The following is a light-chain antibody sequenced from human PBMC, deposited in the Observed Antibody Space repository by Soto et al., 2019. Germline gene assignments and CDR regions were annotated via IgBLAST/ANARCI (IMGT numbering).Light chain of an antibody. CDR1: QTISSW. CDR2: KAS. CDR3: QQYNNWPQT. J-gene: IGKJ1*01. V-gene: IGKV1-5*03. Sequence: DIQITQSPSTLSGSVGQRVTSTSRASQTISSWLAWYQRKPGKAPKLLIYKASTLKSGVPSRFSGSGSGTEFTLTISSLQSEDFAVYYCQQYNNWPQTFGQGTEVDI.